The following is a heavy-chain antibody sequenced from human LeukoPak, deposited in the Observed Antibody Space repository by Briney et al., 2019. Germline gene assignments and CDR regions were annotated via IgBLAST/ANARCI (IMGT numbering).Heavy chain of an antibody. J-gene: IGHJ4*02. CDR2: ISSSGTTI. V-gene: IGHV3-48*04. CDR1: GFTFSSRDW. Sequence: GGSLRLSCVASGFTFSSRDWMTWVRQAPGKGLEWVSYISSSGTTIYYADSVKGRFTISRDNAKNSLYLQMNSLRAEDTAVYYCARRRDSGSLQHFDYWGQGTLVTVSS. CDR3: ARRRDSGSLQHFDY. D-gene: IGHD1-26*01.